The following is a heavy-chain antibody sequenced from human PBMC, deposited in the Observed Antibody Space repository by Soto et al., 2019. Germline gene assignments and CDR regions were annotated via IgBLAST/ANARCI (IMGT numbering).Heavy chain of an antibody. V-gene: IGHV1-69*06. J-gene: IGHJ6*02. Sequence: ASVKVSCKASGGTFSSYAISWVRQAPGQGLEWMGGIIPIFGTANYAQKFQGKVTITADKSTSTAYMELSSLRSEDTAVYYCARDRVRFGMDVWGQGTTVTVSS. CDR3: ARDRVRFGMDV. CDR2: IIPIFGTA. CDR1: GGTFSSYA. D-gene: IGHD3-3*01.